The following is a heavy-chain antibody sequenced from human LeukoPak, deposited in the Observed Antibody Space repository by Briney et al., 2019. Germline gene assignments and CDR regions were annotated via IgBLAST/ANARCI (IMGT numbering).Heavy chain of an antibody. J-gene: IGHJ4*02. CDR1: GFNFDDSG. CDR2: ISSSSSYI. CDR3: ARDLIVGGTAILGY. D-gene: IGHD1-26*01. Sequence: PGGSLRLSRAATGFNFDDSGRQFDAMHWVRQAPGKGLEWVSSISSSSSYIYYADSVKGRFTISRDNAKNSLYLQMNSLRAEDTAVYYCARDLIVGGTAILGYWGQGTLVTVSS. V-gene: IGHV3-21*01.